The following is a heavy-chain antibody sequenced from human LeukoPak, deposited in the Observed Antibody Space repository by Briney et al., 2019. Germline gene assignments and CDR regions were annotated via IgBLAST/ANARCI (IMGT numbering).Heavy chain of an antibody. CDR3: ARQYYDILTDPNYFDS. V-gene: IGHV5-51*01. D-gene: IGHD3-9*01. J-gene: IGHJ4*02. CDR1: GYSFSNYW. CDR2: ILPGNSDT. Sequence: PGESLKISCKGSGYSFSNYWIGWVRQMPGKGLEWVGIILPGNSDTRYSPSFQGRVTMSADKSISTAYLQWSSLKAADTAMYYCARQYYDILTDPNYFDSWGQGTLVTVSS.